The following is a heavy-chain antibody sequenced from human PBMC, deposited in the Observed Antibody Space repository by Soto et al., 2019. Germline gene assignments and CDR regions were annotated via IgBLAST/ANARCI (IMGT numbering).Heavy chain of an antibody. Sequence: QITLKESGHTLVKPTQMLTLTCTFSGFSLNTRGVGVGWIRQPPGGALEWLALIYWDDDKRYSPSLRSRLTITKDTSKNQVVLTMTTMEPLETGTYYCAHTYSSSPDDGFDVWGQGTRVTVSS. J-gene: IGHJ3*01. CDR2: IYWDDDK. CDR1: GFSLNTRGVG. D-gene: IGHD6-6*01. V-gene: IGHV2-5*02. CDR3: AHTYSSSPDDGFDV.